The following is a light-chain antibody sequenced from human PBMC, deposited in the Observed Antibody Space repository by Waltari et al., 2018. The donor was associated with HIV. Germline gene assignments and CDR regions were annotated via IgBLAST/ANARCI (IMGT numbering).Light chain of an antibody. CDR2: SND. Sequence: QSVLTQPPSASGTPGQRVTIPCSGGSPKIGRTKVYWYQHFPGTAPKLLIFSNDQRPSGVPDRFSGSKSGTSASLAIIGLRFEDEADYFCEAWDDSLSGPVFGGGTKLTVL. CDR3: EAWDDSLSGPV. J-gene: IGLJ3*02. CDR1: SPKIGRTK. V-gene: IGLV1-47*01.